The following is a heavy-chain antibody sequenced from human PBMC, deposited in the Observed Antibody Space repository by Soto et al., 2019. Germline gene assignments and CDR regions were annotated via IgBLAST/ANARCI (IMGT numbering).Heavy chain of an antibody. J-gene: IGHJ6*02. Sequence: GGSLRLSCAASGFTFSSYGMHWVRQAPGKGLEWVAVISYDGSNKYYADSVKGRFTISRDNSKNTLYLQMNSLRAEDTAVYYCAKGWYYDSSGYYPYGMDVWGQGTTVTVSS. V-gene: IGHV3-30*18. CDR3: AKGWYYDSSGYYPYGMDV. CDR1: GFTFSSYG. CDR2: ISYDGSNK. D-gene: IGHD3-22*01.